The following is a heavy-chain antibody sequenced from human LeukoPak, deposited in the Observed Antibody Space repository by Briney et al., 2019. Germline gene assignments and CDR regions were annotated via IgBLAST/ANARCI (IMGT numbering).Heavy chain of an antibody. CDR1: GFDVKSHD. Sequence: GGSLRLSCAASGFDVKSHDIHWVRQPIGKGLEWVSSIESPRDIYYAGSVKGRFTISREDAENSVYLQMNSLRAEDTAVYYCAKDSGTPRTTVTTSPDYWGQGTLVTVSS. J-gene: IGHJ4*02. V-gene: IGHV3-13*01. D-gene: IGHD4-17*01. CDR2: IESPRDI. CDR3: AKDSGTPRTTVTTSPDY.